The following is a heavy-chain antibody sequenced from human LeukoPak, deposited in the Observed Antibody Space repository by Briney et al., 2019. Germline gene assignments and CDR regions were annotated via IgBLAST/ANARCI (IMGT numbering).Heavy chain of an antibody. D-gene: IGHD3-22*01. J-gene: IGHJ4*02. CDR2: INSDGSST. CDR1: GFTFSSYW. V-gene: IGHV3-74*01. Sequence: QPGGSLRLSCAASGFTFSSYWMHWVRQAPGKGLVWVSRINSDGSSTGYADSVKGRFTISRDNAKNTLYLQMNSLRAEDTAVYYCARGYYYDSSGYFAGVRWGQGTLVTVSS. CDR3: ARGYYYDSSGYFAGVR.